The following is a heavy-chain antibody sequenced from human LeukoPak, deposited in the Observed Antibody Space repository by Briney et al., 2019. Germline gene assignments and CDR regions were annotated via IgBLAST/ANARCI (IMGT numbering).Heavy chain of an antibody. Sequence: GRSLRLSCAASGFTFSSYGMHWVRQAPGKGLEWVAVIWYDGSNKYYADSVKGRFTISRDNSKNTLYLQMNSLRAEDTAVYYCAKTGRYCSSTSYFIRGDYMDVWGKGTTVTVSS. CDR2: IWYDGSNK. J-gene: IGHJ6*03. CDR3: AKTGRYCSSTSYFIRGDYMDV. CDR1: GFTFSSYG. D-gene: IGHD2-2*01. V-gene: IGHV3-33*06.